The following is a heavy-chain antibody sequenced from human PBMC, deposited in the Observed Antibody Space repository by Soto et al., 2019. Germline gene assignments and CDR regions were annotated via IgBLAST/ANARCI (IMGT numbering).Heavy chain of an antibody. CDR3: ARYLSSGPIDY. V-gene: IGHV3-7*04. CDR2: IKQDGGET. Sequence: PGGSLRLSCAASGFTFSSYWMSWVRQAPGKGLEWVANIKQDGGETHYGDSVKGRFSISRDNAKNSLYLQMNSLRAEDTAVYYCARYLSSGPIDYWGQGTLVTVS. CDR1: GFTFSSYW. D-gene: IGHD2-8*02. J-gene: IGHJ4*02.